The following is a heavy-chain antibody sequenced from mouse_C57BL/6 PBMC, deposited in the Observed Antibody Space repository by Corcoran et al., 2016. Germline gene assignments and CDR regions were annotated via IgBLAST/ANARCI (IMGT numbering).Heavy chain of an antibody. CDR1: GYTFTSYG. J-gene: IGHJ2*01. Sequence: QVQLQQSGAELARPGASVKLSCKASGYTFTSYGISWVKQRTGQGLEWIGEIYPRSGNTYYNEKFKGKATLTADKSSSTAYMELRSLTSEDSAVYFCARPSSGYVKGYFDYWGQGTTLTVSS. CDR2: IYPRSGNT. V-gene: IGHV1-81*01. D-gene: IGHD3-2*02. CDR3: ARPSSGYVKGYFDY.